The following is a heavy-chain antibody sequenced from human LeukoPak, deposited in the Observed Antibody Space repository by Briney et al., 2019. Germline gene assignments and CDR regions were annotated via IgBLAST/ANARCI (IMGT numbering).Heavy chain of an antibody. CDR1: GGSLSGYY. CDR3: ARWGTYYDFWSGPYYFDY. J-gene: IGHJ4*02. CDR2: INHSGST. D-gene: IGHD3-3*01. Sequence: PSETLSLTCAVYGGSLSGYYWSWIRQPPGKGLEWIGEINHSGSTNYNPSLKSRVTISVDTSKNQFSLKLSSVTAADTAVYYCARWGTYYDFWSGPYYFDYWGQGTLVTVSS. V-gene: IGHV4-34*01.